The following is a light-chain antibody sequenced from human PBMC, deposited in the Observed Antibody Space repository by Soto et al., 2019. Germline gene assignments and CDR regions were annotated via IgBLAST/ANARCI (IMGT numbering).Light chain of an antibody. J-gene: IGLJ3*02. CDR1: SSDVGNYNL. Sequence: QSALTQPASVSGSPGQSITISCTGTSSDVGNYNLVSWYQQHPGEAPKLLIYEGSKRPSGVSNLFSGSKFGNTASLTISGLQAEDEVDYYCCSYAGDSPWVFGGGTKVTVL. CDR2: EGS. V-gene: IGLV2-23*01. CDR3: CSYAGDSPWV.